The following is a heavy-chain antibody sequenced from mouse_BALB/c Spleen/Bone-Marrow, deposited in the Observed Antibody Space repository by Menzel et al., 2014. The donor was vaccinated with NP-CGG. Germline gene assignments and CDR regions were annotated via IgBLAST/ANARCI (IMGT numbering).Heavy chain of an antibody. CDR2: IWGDGST. V-gene: IGHV2-6-7*01. Sequence: VQLQQSGPGLVAPSQSLSITCTVSGFSLTGYGVNWVRQPPVKGLEWLGMIWGDGSTDYNSVLKSRLNISKDNSKSQVFLKMNSLQTDDTARYYCARSFTTVVATPFDYWGQGTTLSLSS. D-gene: IGHD1-1*01. J-gene: IGHJ2*01. CDR3: ARSFTTVVATPFDY. CDR1: GFSLTGYG.